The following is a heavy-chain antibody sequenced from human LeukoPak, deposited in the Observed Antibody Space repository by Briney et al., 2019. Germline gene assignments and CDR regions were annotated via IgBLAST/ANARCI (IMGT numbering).Heavy chain of an antibody. Sequence: PGRSLRLSCAASGFTFDDYAMHWVRQAPGKGLEWVSGISWNGGNIGYADSVKGRFIISRDNAKNSLYLQMNSLRAEDTAVYYCARDGTPIHGSGWVYMDVWGKGTTVTISS. D-gene: IGHD6-25*01. CDR1: GFTFDDYA. CDR2: ISWNGGNI. V-gene: IGHV3-9*01. CDR3: ARDGTPIHGSGWVYMDV. J-gene: IGHJ6*04.